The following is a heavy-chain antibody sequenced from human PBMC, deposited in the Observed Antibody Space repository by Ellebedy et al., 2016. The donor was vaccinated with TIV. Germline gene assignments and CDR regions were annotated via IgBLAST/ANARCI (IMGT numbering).Heavy chain of an antibody. CDR3: AKDVGDVVSKVPYYMDV. CDR1: GFRFDDYA. V-gene: IGHV3-9*01. D-gene: IGHD3-10*01. CDR2: ISWNSGNI. J-gene: IGHJ6*03. Sequence: SLKISXAASGFRFDDYAMYWVRQVPGKGLEWVSGISWNSGNIGYADSVKGRFTISRDNSKSTLYLQMNSLGDGDTALYYCAKDVGDVVSKVPYYMDVWGTGTMVAVSS.